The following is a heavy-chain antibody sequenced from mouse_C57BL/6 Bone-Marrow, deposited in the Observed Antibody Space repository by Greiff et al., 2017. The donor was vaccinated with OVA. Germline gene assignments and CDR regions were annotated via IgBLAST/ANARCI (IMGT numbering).Heavy chain of an antibody. CDR1: GYTFTSYW. CDR3: TRSYYYGSSYDAMDY. J-gene: IGHJ4*01. V-gene: IGHV1-5*01. D-gene: IGHD1-1*01. Sequence: VQLQQSGTVLARPGASVKISCKTSGYTFTSYWMHWVKQRPGQGLEWIGAIYPGNSDTSYNQKFKGKAKLTAVTSASTAYMELSSLTNEDSAVYYCTRSYYYGSSYDAMDYWGQGTSVTVSS. CDR2: IYPGNSDT.